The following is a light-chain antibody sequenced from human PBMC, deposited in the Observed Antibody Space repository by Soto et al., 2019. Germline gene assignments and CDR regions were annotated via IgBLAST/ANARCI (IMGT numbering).Light chain of an antibody. CDR1: QSVRSS. Sequence: IVLTQSPGTLSLSPGEKATLSCRASQSVRSSLAWYHHKPGEAPRLLISDASIRAAGIPDRLSGSGSGTDFTLTIIRLEPEDFALYYCQQYVVGSTLTFGRGTRLEIK. CDR3: QQYVVGSTLT. V-gene: IGKV3-20*01. CDR2: DAS. J-gene: IGKJ5*01.